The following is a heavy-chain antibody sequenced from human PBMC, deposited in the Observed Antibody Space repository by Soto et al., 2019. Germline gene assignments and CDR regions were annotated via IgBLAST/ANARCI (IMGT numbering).Heavy chain of an antibody. J-gene: IGHJ4*02. CDR3: ARDARPYYYGSGSYAFDY. V-gene: IGHV1-18*04. Sequence: SGAEVKKPGASVKVSCKASGYTFTSYGISWVRQAPGQGLEWMGWISAYNGNTNYAQKLQGRVTMTTDTSTSTAYMELRSLRSDDTAVYYCARDARPYYYGSGSYAFDYWGQGTLVTVSS. D-gene: IGHD3-10*01. CDR2: ISAYNGNT. CDR1: GYTFTSYG.